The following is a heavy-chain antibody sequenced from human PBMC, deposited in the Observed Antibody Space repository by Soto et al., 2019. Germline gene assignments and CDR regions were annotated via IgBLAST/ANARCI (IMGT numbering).Heavy chain of an antibody. Sequence: ASVKVSCKASGYTFTSYGISWVRQAPGQGLEWMGWISAYNGNTNYAQKLQGRVTMTTDTSTSTAYMELRSLRSDDTAVYYCARYWDDSSGYFYYYYGMDVWGQGTTVTV. D-gene: IGHD3-22*01. CDR2: ISAYNGNT. J-gene: IGHJ6*02. CDR3: ARYWDDSSGYFYYYYGMDV. CDR1: GYTFTSYG. V-gene: IGHV1-18*04.